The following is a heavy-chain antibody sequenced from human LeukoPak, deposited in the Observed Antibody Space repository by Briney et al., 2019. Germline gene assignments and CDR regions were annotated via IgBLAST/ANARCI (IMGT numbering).Heavy chain of an antibody. D-gene: IGHD6-19*01. CDR3: ARGRSSGWYNNYFDY. V-gene: IGHV4-34*01. CDR2: INHSGST. CDR1: GGSFSGYD. Sequence: KPSETLSLTCAVYGGSFSGYDWSWIRQPPGKGLEWIGEINHSGSTNYNPSLKSRVTISVDTSKNQFSLKLSSVTAADTAVYYCARGRSSGWYNNYFDYWGQGTLVTVSS. J-gene: IGHJ4*02.